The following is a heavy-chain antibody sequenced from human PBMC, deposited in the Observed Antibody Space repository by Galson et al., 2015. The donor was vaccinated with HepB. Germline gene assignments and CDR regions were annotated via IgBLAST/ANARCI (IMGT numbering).Heavy chain of an antibody. V-gene: IGHV3-23*01. J-gene: IGHJ3*02. CDR1: GFTFNSYV. D-gene: IGHD1-26*01. Sequence: SLRLSCAASGFTFNSYVMSWVRQAPGKGLEWVSSISGTGISKYYADSVKGRFTISRDNSKNTLYLQINSQRAEDTAMYYCAKHTGPGPTSGSLIWGQGIMVTVSS. CDR2: ISGTGISK. CDR3: AKHTGPGPTSGSLI.